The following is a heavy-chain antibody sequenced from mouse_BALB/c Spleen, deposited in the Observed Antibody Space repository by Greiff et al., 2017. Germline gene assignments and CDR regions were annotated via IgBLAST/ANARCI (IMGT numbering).Heavy chain of an antibody. CDR3: ASEGNYVPAY. CDR1: GYTFTSYW. Sequence: QVQLKQPGAELVKPGASVKLSCKASGYTFTSYWMHWVKQRPGQGLEWIGEINPSNGRTNYNEKFKSKATLTVDKSSSTAYMQLSSLTSEDSAVYYCASEGNYVPAYWGQGTLVTVSA. J-gene: IGHJ3*01. V-gene: IGHV1S81*02. D-gene: IGHD2-1*01. CDR2: INPSNGRT.